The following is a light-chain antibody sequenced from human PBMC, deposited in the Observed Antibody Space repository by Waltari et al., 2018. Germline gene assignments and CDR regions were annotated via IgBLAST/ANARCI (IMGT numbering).Light chain of an antibody. CDR1: GSNVGAGYE. CDR2: GST. Sequence: QSVLTQPPSVSGAPGPRVIISCAGSGSNVGAGYEVQWYQQLPGRAPTLLINGSTNRPSGVPDRFSGSKSGASASLAITGLQAEDEADYYCQSYDSNVGGSVFGAGTKVSVL. CDR3: QSYDSNVGGSV. J-gene: IGLJ1*01. V-gene: IGLV1-40*01.